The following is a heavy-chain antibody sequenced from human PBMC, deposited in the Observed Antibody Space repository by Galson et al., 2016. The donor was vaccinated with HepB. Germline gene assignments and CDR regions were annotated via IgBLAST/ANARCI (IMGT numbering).Heavy chain of an antibody. J-gene: IGHJ6*02. CDR2: ISAKNGDR. CDR3: ARDPYYDIFTGNYTGYYYGMDG. Sequence: SVKVSCKASGYTFSSYGISWVRQAPGQGLEWMGWISAKNGDRKSAQKLQGRVTMITDTSTSTAYMELRSLRSDDTAVYYCARDPYYDIFTGNYTGYYYGMDGWGQGATVSVSS. V-gene: IGHV1-18*01. D-gene: IGHD3-9*01. CDR1: GYTFSSYG.